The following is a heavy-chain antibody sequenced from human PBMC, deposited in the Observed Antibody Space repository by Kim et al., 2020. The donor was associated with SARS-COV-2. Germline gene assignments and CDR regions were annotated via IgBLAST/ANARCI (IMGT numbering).Heavy chain of an antibody. CDR3: ASGITMTIFDY. J-gene: IGHJ4*02. Sequence: SETLSLTCTVSGGSISSYYWSWIRQPPGKGLEWIGYIYYSGSTNYNPSLKSRVTISVDTSKNQFSLKLSSVTAADTAVYYCASGITMTIFDYWGQGTLVTVSS. V-gene: IGHV4-59*01. CDR1: GGSISSYY. CDR2: IYYSGST. D-gene: IGHD3-22*01.